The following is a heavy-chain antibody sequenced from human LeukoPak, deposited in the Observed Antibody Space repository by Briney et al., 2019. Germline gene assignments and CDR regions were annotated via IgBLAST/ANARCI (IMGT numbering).Heavy chain of an antibody. Sequence: PGGSLRLSCAASGFTFSTYAMSWVRQAPGKGLEWVSTISGSGANTYYADSVRGRFTISRDNSKNTLYLHMNSLKTEDAAVYYCTTDHEWAGYFGSLKPFDSWGQGTLVIVSS. CDR1: GFTFSTYA. J-gene: IGHJ4*02. V-gene: IGHV3-23*01. CDR2: ISGSGANT. CDR3: TTDHEWAGYFGSLKPFDS. D-gene: IGHD1-26*01.